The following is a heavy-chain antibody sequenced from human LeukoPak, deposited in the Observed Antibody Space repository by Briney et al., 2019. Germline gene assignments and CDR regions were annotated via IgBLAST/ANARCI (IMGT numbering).Heavy chain of an antibody. CDR1: GFTFSGHG. Sequence: GGTLRLSCAASGFTFSGHGMNWVRQAPGKGLEWVSVIYSGGSTYYADSVKGRFTISRDNSKNTLYLQMNSLRAEDTAVYYCAASSMNGWFDPWGQGTLVNVSS. CDR2: IYSGGST. CDR3: AASSMNGWFDP. J-gene: IGHJ5*02. D-gene: IGHD3-3*02. V-gene: IGHV3-23*03.